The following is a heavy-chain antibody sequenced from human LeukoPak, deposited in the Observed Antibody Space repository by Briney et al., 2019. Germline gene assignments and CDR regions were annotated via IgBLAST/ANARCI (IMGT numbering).Heavy chain of an antibody. Sequence: PGGSLRLSCAASGFTFSSYAMSWVRQAPGKGLEWVSAISGSGGSTYYADSVKGRFTISRDNSKNTLYLQMNSLRAEDTAVYYCTTGRCSGGSCYSGCYWGQGTLVTVSS. D-gene: IGHD2-15*01. CDR2: ISGSGGST. CDR1: GFTFSSYA. CDR3: TTGRCSGGSCYSGCY. J-gene: IGHJ4*02. V-gene: IGHV3-23*01.